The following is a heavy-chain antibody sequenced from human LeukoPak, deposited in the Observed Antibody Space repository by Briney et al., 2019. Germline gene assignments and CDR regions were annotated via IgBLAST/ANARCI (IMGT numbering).Heavy chain of an antibody. CDR1: GFTFSSYG. CDR2: IWYDGSNK. V-gene: IGHV3-33*01. Sequence: GGSLRLSCAASGFTFSSYGMHWVRQAPGKGLEWVAVIWYDGSNKYYADSVRGRFTISRDNSKNTLYLQMNSLRAEDTAVYYCAARAGELGYCSSTSCYALNYWGQGTLVTVSS. D-gene: IGHD2-2*03. J-gene: IGHJ4*02. CDR3: AARAGELGYCSSTSCYALNY.